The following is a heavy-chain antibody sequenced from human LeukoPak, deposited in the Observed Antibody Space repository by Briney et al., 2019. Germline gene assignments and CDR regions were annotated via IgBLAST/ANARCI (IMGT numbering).Heavy chain of an antibody. CDR2: MNPNRGNT. CDR1: GYTFTSYD. CDR3: ARGGSDMGHGYDFWSGYYHYYYGMDV. V-gene: IGHV1-8*01. Sequence: ASVKVSCKASGYTFTSYDINWVRQATGQGLEWMGWMNPNRGNTGYAQKFQGRVTMTRNTSISTAYMELSSLRSEDTAVYYCARGGSDMGHGYDFWSGYYHYYYGMDVWGQGTTVTVSS. D-gene: IGHD3-3*01. J-gene: IGHJ6*02.